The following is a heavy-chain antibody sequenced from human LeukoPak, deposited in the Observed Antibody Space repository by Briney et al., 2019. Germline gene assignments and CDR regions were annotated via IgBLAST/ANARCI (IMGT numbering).Heavy chain of an antibody. V-gene: IGHV3-64*01. Sequence: PGGSLRVSCAASGFTFSSYVMHWVRQAPGKGLEYVSTITSNGGRAFYATSVKGRFTISRDNSKNTLYLQMGSLRAEDMAVYYCARGGVYYDSSGYYAFDIWGQGTMVTVSS. J-gene: IGHJ3*02. CDR3: ARGGVYYDSSGYYAFDI. D-gene: IGHD3-22*01. CDR1: GFTFSSYV. CDR2: ITSNGGRA.